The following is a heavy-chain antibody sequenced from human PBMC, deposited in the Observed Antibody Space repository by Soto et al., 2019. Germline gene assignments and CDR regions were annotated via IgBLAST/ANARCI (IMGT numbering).Heavy chain of an antibody. CDR2: IYYTGST. CDR1: GGSISSSGYY. CDR3: AKHAEQWLVQYWFDP. D-gene: IGHD6-19*01. J-gene: IGHJ5*02. V-gene: IGHV4-39*01. Sequence: SETLSLTCTVSGGSISSSGYYWGWIRQPPGKGLEWIGSIYYTGSTYYNPSLKSRVTISVDTSKNQFSLKLSSVTAADTAVYYCAKHAEQWLVQYWFDPWGQGTLVTVSS.